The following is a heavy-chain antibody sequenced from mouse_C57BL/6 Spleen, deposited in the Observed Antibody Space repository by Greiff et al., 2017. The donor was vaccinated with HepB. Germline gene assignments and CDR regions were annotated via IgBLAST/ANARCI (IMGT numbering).Heavy chain of an antibody. J-gene: IGHJ1*03. V-gene: IGHV1-53*01. CDR2: INPSNGGT. CDR3: AREGTYYSNYWYFDV. CDR1: GYTFTSYW. Sequence: QVQLQQSGTELVKPGASVKLSCKASGYTFTSYWMHWVKQRPGQGLEWIGNINPSNGGTNYNEKFKSKATLTVDKSSSTAYMQLSSLTSEDSAVYYCAREGTYYSNYWYFDVWGTGTTVTVSS. D-gene: IGHD2-5*01.